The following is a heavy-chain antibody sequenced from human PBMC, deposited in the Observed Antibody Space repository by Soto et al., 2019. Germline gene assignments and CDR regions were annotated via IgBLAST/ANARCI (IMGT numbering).Heavy chain of an antibody. CDR2: ISGSGGST. Sequence: PGGSLRLSCAASGFTFSSYAMSWVRQAPGKGLEWVSAISGSGGSTYYADSVKGRFTISRDNSKNTLYLQMNSLRAEDTAVYYCAKGPIAARYYYYYMDVWGKGTTVTVSS. CDR1: GFTFSSYA. CDR3: AKGPIAARYYYYYMDV. J-gene: IGHJ6*03. V-gene: IGHV3-23*01. D-gene: IGHD6-6*01.